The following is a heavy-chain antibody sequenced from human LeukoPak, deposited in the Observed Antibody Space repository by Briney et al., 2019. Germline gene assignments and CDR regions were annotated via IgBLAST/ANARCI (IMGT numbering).Heavy chain of an antibody. CDR3: ARGRYSYGWNDS. CDR2: ISDSGST. Sequence: PSETLSLTCTVSGGSIGTSAYYWNWIHQHPGKGLEWIGFISDSGSTLYNPSLKSRVTISSDTSKNQFSLKLTSVTAADMAVYYCARGRYSYGWNDSWGQGTLVTVSS. J-gene: IGHJ5*01. CDR1: GGSIGTSAYY. D-gene: IGHD3-16*02. V-gene: IGHV4-31*03.